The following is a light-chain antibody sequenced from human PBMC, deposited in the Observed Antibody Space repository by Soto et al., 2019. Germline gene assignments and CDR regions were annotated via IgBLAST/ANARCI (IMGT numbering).Light chain of an antibody. Sequence: EIVMTQSPATLSVSPGERATLSCRASQSVSSNLVWYQQKPGQAPRLLIYGASTRATGIPARFSGSGSGTEFTLTISSLQSEDFAVYYCQQYNKWPPTFGQGTKVEIK. CDR1: QSVSSN. V-gene: IGKV3-15*01. J-gene: IGKJ1*01. CDR2: GAS. CDR3: QQYNKWPPT.